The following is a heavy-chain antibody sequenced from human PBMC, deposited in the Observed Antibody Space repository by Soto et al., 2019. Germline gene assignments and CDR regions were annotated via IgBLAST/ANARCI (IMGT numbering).Heavy chain of an antibody. CDR2: MNPNSDNT. CDR1: GYTFTSYD. J-gene: IGHJ4*02. D-gene: IGHD6-19*01. CDR3: ARELSSGWFSN. V-gene: IGHV1-8*01. Sequence: QVQLVQSGAEVKKPGASVKVSCKASGYTFTSYDINWVRQATGQGLEWMGWMNPNSDNTVYAQKFQGRVTMTRNTSISTANMERSSLRSEDTAIYYCARELSSGWFSNWGQGTLVTVSS.